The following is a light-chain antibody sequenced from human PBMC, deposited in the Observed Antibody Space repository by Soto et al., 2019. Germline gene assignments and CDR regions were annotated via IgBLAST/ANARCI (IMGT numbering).Light chain of an antibody. CDR2: GAS. CDR1: QGISRE. Sequence: DIQMTQSPSSLSASVGDRIAITCQASQGISRELNWYQQKPGKAPEILIYGASNLQIGVPSSFSRGGSGTHFSLTISALQPEDVATYYCHQYTSLPYTFGGGTKVEI. J-gene: IGKJ4*01. CDR3: HQYTSLPYT. V-gene: IGKV1-33*01.